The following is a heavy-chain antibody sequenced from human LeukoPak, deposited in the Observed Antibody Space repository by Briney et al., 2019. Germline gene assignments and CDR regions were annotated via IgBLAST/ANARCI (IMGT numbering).Heavy chain of an antibody. CDR1: GGSISSYY. D-gene: IGHD5-24*01. V-gene: IGHV4-59*01. CDR3: ARGLLDGYTHPAAFDI. J-gene: IGHJ3*02. CDR2: IYYSGST. Sequence: SETLSLTCTVSGGSISSYYWSWIRQPPGKGLDWIGYIYYSGSTNYNPSLKNRVTISVDTSKNQFSLKLSSVTAADTAVYYCARGLLDGYTHPAAFDIWGQGTMVTVSS.